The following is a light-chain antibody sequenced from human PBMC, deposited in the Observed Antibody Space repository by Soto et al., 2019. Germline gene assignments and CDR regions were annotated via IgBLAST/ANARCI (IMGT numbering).Light chain of an antibody. CDR2: GAS. V-gene: IGKV3-20*01. J-gene: IGKJ1*01. CDR1: QSVSSY. Sequence: EIVLTQSPATLSLSPGERATLSCRASQSVSSYLAWYQQKPGQAPRLLIYGASSRATGIPDRFSGSGSGTDFTLTISSLQAEDVAVYFCYQYEQTPPWTFGRGTKVDIK. CDR3: YQYEQTPPWT.